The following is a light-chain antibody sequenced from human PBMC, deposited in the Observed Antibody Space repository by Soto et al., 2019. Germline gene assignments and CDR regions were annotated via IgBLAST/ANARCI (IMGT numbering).Light chain of an antibody. V-gene: IGKV1-39*01. CDR1: QNINNF. Sequence: DIQMTQYPSSLSASVGDRITITCRASQNINNFLNWYRQKPGKAPKLLIYETSSLQSGVPSRFSGSGSGTDFTLTISSLQPEDFATYYCQQSSRPPNTFGQGTRLEIK. CDR2: ETS. CDR3: QQSSRPPNT. J-gene: IGKJ5*01.